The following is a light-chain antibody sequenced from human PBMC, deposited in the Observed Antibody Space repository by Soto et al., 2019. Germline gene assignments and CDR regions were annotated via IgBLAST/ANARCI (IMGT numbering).Light chain of an antibody. V-gene: IGKV3D-15*02. CDR1: QSLSST. J-gene: IGKJ5*01. CDR3: QQYGSSPIT. Sequence: EIVLKQSPATLSVSPGDRATLSCRASQSLSSTLAWYQQKPGQAPRLLIYAASTRATGIPARFTGSGSGTEFTLSISSLQSEDFAVYFCQQYGSSPITFGQGTRLEI. CDR2: AAS.